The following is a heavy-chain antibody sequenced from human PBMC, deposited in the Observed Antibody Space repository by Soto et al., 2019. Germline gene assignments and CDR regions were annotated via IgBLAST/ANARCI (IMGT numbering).Heavy chain of an antibody. V-gene: IGHV1-69*12. Sequence: QVQLVQSGAEVKKPGSSVKVSCKASGGTFSSYAISWVRQAPGQGLEWMGGIIPIFGTANYAQKFQGRVTITADESTSTAYLELRSMRSEDTDVYYCAHPKRNYYYYYGMDVWGQGTTVTVSS. CDR2: IIPIFGTA. CDR1: GGTFSSYA. J-gene: IGHJ6*02. CDR3: AHPKRNYYYYYGMDV.